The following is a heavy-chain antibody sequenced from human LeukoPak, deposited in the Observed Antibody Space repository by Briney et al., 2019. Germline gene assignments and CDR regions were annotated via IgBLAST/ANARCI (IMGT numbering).Heavy chain of an antibody. CDR1: GGSISSYY. V-gene: IGHV4-59*01. CDR3: ARNKAHTIFGVVPNWFDP. D-gene: IGHD3-3*01. Sequence: SETLSLTCTVSGGSISSYYWSWIRQPPWKGLEWIGYIYYSGSTNYNPSLKSRVTISVDTSKNQFSLKLSSVTAADTAVYYCARNKAHTIFGVVPNWFDPWGQGTLVTVSS. CDR2: IYYSGST. J-gene: IGHJ5*02.